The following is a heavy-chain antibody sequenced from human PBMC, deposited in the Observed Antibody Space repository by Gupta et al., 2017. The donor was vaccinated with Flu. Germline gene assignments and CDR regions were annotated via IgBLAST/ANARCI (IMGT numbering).Heavy chain of an antibody. V-gene: IGHV3-73*02. CDR2: IRSTYNKYAI. D-gene: IGHD5-24*01. CDR1: GFTFSGSA. J-gene: IGHJ3*02. CDR3: ARLEEMATVRLAFDM. Sequence: EVQLVESGGGLVQPGGSLKLSCAASGFTFSGSAIHWVRQASGKGLEWVGRIRSTYNKYAIAYAASVNGRFTVSRDDSKNTAYLQMNSLKTEDTAVYYCARLEEMATVRLAFDMWGQGTMVTVSS.